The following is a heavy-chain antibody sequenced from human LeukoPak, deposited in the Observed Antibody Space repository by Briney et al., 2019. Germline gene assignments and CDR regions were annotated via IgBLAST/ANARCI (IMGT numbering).Heavy chain of an antibody. CDR1: GFTFSDYY. D-gene: IGHD3-3*01. Sequence: GGSLRLSCAASGFTFSDYYMSWIRQAPGKGLEWVSYISSSGSTIYYADSVKGRFTISRDNAKNSLYLQMISLRAEDTAVYYCARRYFWSGYYTDYYYYYMDVWGKGTTVTVSS. V-gene: IGHV3-11*01. CDR3: ARRYFWSGYYTDYYYYYMDV. J-gene: IGHJ6*03. CDR2: ISSSGSTI.